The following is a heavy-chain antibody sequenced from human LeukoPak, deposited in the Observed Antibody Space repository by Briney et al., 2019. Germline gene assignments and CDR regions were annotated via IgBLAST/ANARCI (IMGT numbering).Heavy chain of an antibody. CDR3: TRTLRGVSY. CDR1: GFTFGDYA. D-gene: IGHD3-10*01. V-gene: IGHV3-49*03. CDR2: IRSKAYGGTT. J-gene: IGHJ4*02. Sequence: GGSLRLSCTASGFTFGDYAVSWFRQAPGKGLEWIGFIRSKAYGGTTEYVASVKGRFTISRDDSKSIAYLQMNSLKTEDTAVYYCTRTLRGVSYWGQGTLVTVSS.